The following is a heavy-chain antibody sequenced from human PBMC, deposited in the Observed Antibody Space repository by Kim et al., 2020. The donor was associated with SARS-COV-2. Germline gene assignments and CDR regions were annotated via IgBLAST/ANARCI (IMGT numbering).Heavy chain of an antibody. V-gene: IGHV3-73*01. CDR1: GFTFSGSA. J-gene: IGHJ6*02. CDR3: TIPMVRGVIMHYYGMDV. D-gene: IGHD3-10*01. CDR2: IRSKANSYAT. Sequence: GGSLRLSCAASGFTFSGSAMHWVRQASGKGLEWVGRIRSKANSYATAYAASVKGRFTISRDDSKNTAYLQMNSLKTEDTAVYYCTIPMVRGVIMHYYGMDVWGQGTTVTVSS.